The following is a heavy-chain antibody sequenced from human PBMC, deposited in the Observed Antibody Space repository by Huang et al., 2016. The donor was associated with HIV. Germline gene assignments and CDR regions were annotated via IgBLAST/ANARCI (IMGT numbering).Heavy chain of an antibody. CDR2: IKQDETEK. CDR1: TFTFGAYW. Sequence: VESGGRSVQPGGSIRLSCVGSTFTFGAYWMRWGRQTPGKGLEWVANIKQDETEKYYVDSVKGRFNISRDNAKKVLFLEMDALRVEDTAIYFCATKTAGMDIWGQGTTVIVSS. J-gene: IGHJ6*02. V-gene: IGHV3-7*01. CDR3: ATKTAGMDI.